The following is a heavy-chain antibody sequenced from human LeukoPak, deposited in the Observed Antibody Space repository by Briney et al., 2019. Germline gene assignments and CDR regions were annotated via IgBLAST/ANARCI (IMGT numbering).Heavy chain of an antibody. V-gene: IGHV3-7*01. CDR3: ARHLSGVTGYTYGRGIDY. D-gene: IGHD5-18*01. J-gene: IGHJ4*02. CDR1: GFTVSSNS. Sequence: GGSLRLSCTVSGFTVSSNSMSWVPQAPGKGVEWVANIKKDGSEKYYVDSVKGRFTISRDSAKTSLYLQMISLRAEDTAVYYCARHLSGVTGYTYGRGIDYWGQGTLVTVSS. CDR2: IKKDGSEK.